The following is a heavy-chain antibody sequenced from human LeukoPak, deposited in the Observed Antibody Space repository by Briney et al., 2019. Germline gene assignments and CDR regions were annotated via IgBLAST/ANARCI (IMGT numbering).Heavy chain of an antibody. J-gene: IGHJ5*02. CDR3: ARQPGYCTNGVCYNVWFDP. CDR1: GYSISSGYY. CDR2: IYHSGST. Sequence: SETLSLTCAVSGYSISSGYYWGWIRQPPGKGLEWIGSIYHSGSTYYNPSLKSRVTISVDTSKNQFSLKLSSVTAADTAVCYCARQPGYCTNGVCYNVWFDPWGQGTLVTVSS. D-gene: IGHD2-8*01. V-gene: IGHV4-38-2*01.